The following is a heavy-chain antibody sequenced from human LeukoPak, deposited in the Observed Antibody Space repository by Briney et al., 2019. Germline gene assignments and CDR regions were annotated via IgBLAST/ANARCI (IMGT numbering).Heavy chain of an antibody. CDR2: TSSHNGQT. D-gene: IGHD3-10*01. CDR1: GYAFTSYG. CDR3: ARDPPRSATIWAFDI. V-gene: IGHV1-18*03. J-gene: IGHJ3*02. Sequence: ASVKVSCKAFGYAFTSYGITWVRQVPGQGLEWMGWTSSHNGQTNYVQKFKGRVAMTADPSTNTAYMELRSLTSDDMGVYYCARDPPRSATIWAFDIWGQGTMVTVPS.